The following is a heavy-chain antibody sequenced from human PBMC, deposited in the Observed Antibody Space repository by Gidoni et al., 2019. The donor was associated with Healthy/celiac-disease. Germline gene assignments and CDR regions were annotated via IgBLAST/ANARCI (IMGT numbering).Heavy chain of an antibody. CDR2: MSSSSSYI. CDR3: AREPRRRNYYGSGTPNGVVDY. D-gene: IGHD3-10*01. V-gene: IGHV3-21*01. Sequence: EVQLVESGGGLVKPGGSLSLSCAASGFTFSSYSMNWVRQAPGKGLEWVSSMSSSSSYIYYADSVKCRFTISRDNAKNSLYLQMNSLRAEDTAVYYCAREPRRRNYYGSGTPNGVVDYWGQGTLVTVSS. CDR1: GFTFSSYS. J-gene: IGHJ4*02.